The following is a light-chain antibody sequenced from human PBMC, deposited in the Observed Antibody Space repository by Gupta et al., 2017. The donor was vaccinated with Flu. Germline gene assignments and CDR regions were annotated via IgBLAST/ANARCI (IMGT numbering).Light chain of an antibody. CDR2: GAS. Sequence: LSLAPGERATLSCRASQSVSGTFLAWYQQKPGQAPRLLIYGASSRATGIPDRFSGSGSGADFTLTISRLEPEDFGVYYCQQYGSPPPLTFGGGTKVKIK. V-gene: IGKV3-20*01. J-gene: IGKJ4*01. CDR3: QQYGSPPPLT. CDR1: QSVSGTF.